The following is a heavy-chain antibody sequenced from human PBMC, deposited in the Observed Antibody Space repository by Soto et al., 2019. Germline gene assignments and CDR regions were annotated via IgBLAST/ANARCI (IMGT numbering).Heavy chain of an antibody. V-gene: IGHV2-5*02. CDR3: AHLTTVTSIDY. J-gene: IGHJ4*02. CDR1: GFSLTTTGVS. D-gene: IGHD4-17*01. CDR2: IYWDDDK. Sequence: QITLKESGPTLVKPTQTLTLTCTFSGFSLTTTGVSVGWIRQPPGKALEWLALIYWDDDKRYNPSLKSRLTITKDTSKNEVVLTMANMDPVDTATYFCAHLTTVTSIDYWDQGTLVTVSS.